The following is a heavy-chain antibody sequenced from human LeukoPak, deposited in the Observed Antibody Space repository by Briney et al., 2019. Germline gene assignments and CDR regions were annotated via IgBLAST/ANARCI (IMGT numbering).Heavy chain of an antibody. CDR3: AKGRGPGIVDWFDP. Sequence: GGSLRLSCAASGFTFSNYAMMWVRQAPGKGLEWVSSIIGSGGGTYYADSVRGRFTISRDNSKNTLYLQMNSLRAEDTAVYFCAKGRGPGIVDWFDPWGQGTQVTVSS. CDR1: GFTFSNYA. V-gene: IGHV3-23*01. CDR2: IIGSGGGT. D-gene: IGHD1-1*01. J-gene: IGHJ5*02.